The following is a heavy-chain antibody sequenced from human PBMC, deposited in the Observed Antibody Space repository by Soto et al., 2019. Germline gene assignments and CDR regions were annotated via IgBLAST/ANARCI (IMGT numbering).Heavy chain of an antibody. CDR2: IYYSGST. CDR3: ARHKWSSWAGYNWFDP. Sequence: QLQLQESGPGLVKPSETLSLTCTVSGGSISSSSYYWGWIRQPPGKGLGWIGSIYYSGSTYYNPSLKSRVTLSVDTSKNQFSLKLSSVTAADTAVYYCARHKWSSWAGYNWFDPWGQGTLVTVSS. D-gene: IGHD6-13*01. V-gene: IGHV4-39*01. J-gene: IGHJ5*02. CDR1: GGSISSSSYY.